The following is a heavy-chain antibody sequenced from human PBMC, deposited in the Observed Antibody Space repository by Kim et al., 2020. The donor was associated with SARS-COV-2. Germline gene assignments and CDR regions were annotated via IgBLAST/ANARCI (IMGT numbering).Heavy chain of an antibody. Sequence: GGSLRLSCAASGFTVSSNYMSWVRQAPRKGLEWVSVIYSGGSTYYADSVKGRFTISRHNSKNTLYLQMNSLRAEDTAVYYCAIGEDDIRSTSAGPVGGQGPTVTVSS. CDR3: AIGEDDIRSTSAGPV. J-gene: IGHJ6*02. CDR2: IYSGGST. CDR1: GFTVSSNY. D-gene: IGHD3-3*01. V-gene: IGHV3-53*04.